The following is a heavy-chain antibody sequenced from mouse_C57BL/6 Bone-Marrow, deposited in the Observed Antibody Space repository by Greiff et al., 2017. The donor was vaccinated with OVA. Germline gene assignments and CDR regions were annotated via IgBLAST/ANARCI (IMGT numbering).Heavy chain of an antibody. CDR3: ARPGTGFSFAY. Sequence: QVQLKESGSELRSPGSSVKLSCKDFDSEVFPIAYMSWVRQKPGHGFEWIGGILPSIGRTIYGEKFEDKATLDADTLSNTAYLELNSLTSEDSAIYYCARPGTGFSFAYWGQGTLVTVSA. D-gene: IGHD4-1*01. CDR2: ILPSIGRT. J-gene: IGHJ3*01. CDR1: DSEVFPIAY. V-gene: IGHV15-2*01.